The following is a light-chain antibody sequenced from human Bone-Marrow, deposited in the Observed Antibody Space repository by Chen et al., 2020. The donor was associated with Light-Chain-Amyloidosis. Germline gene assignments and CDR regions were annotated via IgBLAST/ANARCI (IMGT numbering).Light chain of an antibody. CDR2: RDT. V-gene: IGLV3-25*03. CDR1: AFPTKY. CDR3: QSADSSGTYEVI. Sequence: YELTQPPSVSVSPGQTARITCPRDAFPTKYAYWYQQKPGQAPVLVIHRDTERPSGISERFSGSSSGTTATLTISGVQAEDEADYHCQSADSSGTYEVIFGGGTKLTVL. J-gene: IGLJ2*01.